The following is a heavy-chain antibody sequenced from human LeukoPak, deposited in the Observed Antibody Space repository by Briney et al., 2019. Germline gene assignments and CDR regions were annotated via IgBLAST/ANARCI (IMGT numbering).Heavy chain of an antibody. Sequence: GGSLRLSCAASGFTFSSYSMNWVRQAPGKGLEWVSYISSSGSTIYYADSVKGRFTISRDNAKNSLYLQMNSLRAEDTAVYYCARDLYGDYPFDYWGQGTLVTVSS. D-gene: IGHD4-17*01. V-gene: IGHV3-48*04. J-gene: IGHJ4*02. CDR1: GFTFSSYS. CDR3: ARDLYGDYPFDY. CDR2: ISSSGSTI.